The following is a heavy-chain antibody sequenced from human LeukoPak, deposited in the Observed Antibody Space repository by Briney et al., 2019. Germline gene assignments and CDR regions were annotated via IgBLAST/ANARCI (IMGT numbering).Heavy chain of an antibody. CDR1: GFRLSNYN. Sequence: GGSLRLSCAASGFRLSNYNVNWVRQAPGKGLEWISYITSSGNSTYYADSVKGRFTVSRDNAKSVIFLQMNNLRAEDTAVYYCARTEEQLVQGYFDYWGQGTLVTVSS. D-gene: IGHD6-6*01. CDR3: ARTEEQLVQGYFDY. V-gene: IGHV3-48*03. J-gene: IGHJ4*02. CDR2: ITSSGNST.